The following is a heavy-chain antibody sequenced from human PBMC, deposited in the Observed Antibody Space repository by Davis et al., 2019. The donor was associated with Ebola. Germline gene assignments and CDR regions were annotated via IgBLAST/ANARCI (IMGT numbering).Heavy chain of an antibody. CDR3: ARAWGSYRTYYYYYYGMDV. Sequence: GSLRLSCTVPGGSVSNYYWSWIRQPPGKGLEWIGEIYHSGSTNYNPSLKSRVTISVDKSKNQFSLKLSSVTAADTAVYYCARAWGSYRTYYYYYYGMDVWGQGTTVTVSS. V-gene: IGHV4-34*01. J-gene: IGHJ6*02. CDR1: GGSVSNYY. D-gene: IGHD3-16*02. CDR2: IYHSGST.